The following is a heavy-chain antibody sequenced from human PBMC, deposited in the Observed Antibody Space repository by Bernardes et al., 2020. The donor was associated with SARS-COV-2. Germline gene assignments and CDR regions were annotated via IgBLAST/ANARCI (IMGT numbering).Heavy chain of an antibody. D-gene: IGHD3-10*01. CDR2: IYPSDSDT. CDR3: ARRYGSGNYHDHRNAFDI. Sequence: ESLQISCKGSGYSFSSYWIGWVRQMPGKGLEWMGIIYPSDSDTRYSPSFQGQVTISADKSISTAYLQWSSLKASDTAMYYCARRYGSGNYHDHRNAFDIWGQGTMVTVSS. V-gene: IGHV5-51*01. CDR1: GYSFSSYW. J-gene: IGHJ3*02.